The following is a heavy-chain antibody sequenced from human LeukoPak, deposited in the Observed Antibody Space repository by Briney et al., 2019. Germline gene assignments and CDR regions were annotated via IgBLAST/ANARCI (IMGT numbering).Heavy chain of an antibody. CDR1: EYSFATYW. D-gene: IGHD2-21*02. V-gene: IGHV5-51*01. J-gene: IGHJ4*02. CDR2: IFPGDSDT. Sequence: GESLKISCKGSEYSFATYWIGWVRQMPGQGLEWMGIIFPGDSDTRYSPSFQGQVTISADKSISTAYLQWRSLKASDTAMYFCARQRRYCGGDCYSGYFDYWGQGTLVTGSS. CDR3: ARQRRYCGGDCYSGYFDY.